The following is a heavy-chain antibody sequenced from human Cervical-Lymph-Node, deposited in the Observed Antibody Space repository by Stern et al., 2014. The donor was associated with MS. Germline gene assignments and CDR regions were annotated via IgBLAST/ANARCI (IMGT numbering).Heavy chain of an antibody. Sequence: QVQLQESGPGLVKPSETLSLTCTVSGGSISSYYWSWIRQPPGKGLEWIGYIYYSGSTNYNPSLKSRVTISVDTSKNQFSLKLSSVTAADTAVYYCARDKRVTIFGVVMPWLDGMDVWGQGTTVTVSS. CDR2: IYYSGST. D-gene: IGHD3-3*01. CDR1: GGSISSYY. V-gene: IGHV4-59*01. J-gene: IGHJ6*02. CDR3: ARDKRVTIFGVVMPWLDGMDV.